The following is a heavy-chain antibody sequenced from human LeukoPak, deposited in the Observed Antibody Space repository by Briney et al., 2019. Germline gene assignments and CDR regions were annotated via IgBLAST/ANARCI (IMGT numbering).Heavy chain of an antibody. J-gene: IGHJ4*02. V-gene: IGHV3-9*01. CDR2: ISWNSGSI. D-gene: IGHD1-1*01. CDR1: GFTFDDYA. Sequence: GGSLRLSCAASGFTFDDYAMHWVRQAPGKGLEWVSGISWNSGSIGYADSVKGRFTISRDNAKNSLYLQMNSLRAEDTALYYCAKDIGFSGTTTYFDYWGQGTLVTVSS. CDR3: AKDIGFSGTTTYFDY.